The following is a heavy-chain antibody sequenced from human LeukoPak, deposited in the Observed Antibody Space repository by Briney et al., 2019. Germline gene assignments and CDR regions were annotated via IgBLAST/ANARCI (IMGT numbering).Heavy chain of an antibody. CDR1: GGTFSSYA. CDR3: ARDGVDIARSVDY. V-gene: IGHV1-69*04. D-gene: IGHD5-12*01. CDR2: IIPILGIA. Sequence: SVKVSCKASGGTFSSYAISWVRQAPGQGLEWMGRIIPILGIANYAQKFQGRVTITADKSTSTAYMELSSLRSEDTAVYYCARDGVDIARSVDYWGQGTLVTVSS. J-gene: IGHJ4*02.